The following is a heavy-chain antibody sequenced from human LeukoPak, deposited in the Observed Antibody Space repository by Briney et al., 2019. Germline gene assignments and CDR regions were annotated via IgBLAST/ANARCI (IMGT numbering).Heavy chain of an antibody. V-gene: IGHV3-30*02. CDR3: AKDSAMDY. J-gene: IGHJ4*02. CDR2: IRYEGSNK. CDR1: VFTFSSYG. D-gene: IGHD6-25*01. Sequence: GGSLRLSCAASVFTFSSYGMHWVRQAPGKGLGWVAFIRYEGSNKYSADSAKSRFTISRDNSKNTLYLQMNSLRAEDTAVYYCAKDSAMDYWGQGTLVTVSS.